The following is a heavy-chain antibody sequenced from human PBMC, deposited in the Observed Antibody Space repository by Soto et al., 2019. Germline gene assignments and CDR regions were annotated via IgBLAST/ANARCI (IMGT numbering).Heavy chain of an antibody. CDR3: ASWGYSYAYFDY. CDR2: INHSGST. J-gene: IGHJ4*02. Sequence: PSETLSLTCAVYGGSFSGYYWSWIRQPPGKGLEWIGEINHSGSTNYNPSLKSRVTISVDTSKNQFSLKLSSVTAADTAVYYCASWGYSYAYFDYWGQGXLVTVSS. CDR1: GGSFSGYY. D-gene: IGHD5-18*01. V-gene: IGHV4-34*01.